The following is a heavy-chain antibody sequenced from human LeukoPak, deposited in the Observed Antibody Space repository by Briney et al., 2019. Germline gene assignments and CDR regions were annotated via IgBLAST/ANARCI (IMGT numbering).Heavy chain of an antibody. CDR3: ANSVSSGYFLIFDY. CDR2: INWNGGST. Sequence: GGSLRLSCAASGFTFDDYGMSWVRQAPGKGLEWVSGINWNGGSTGYADSVKGRFTISRDNSKNTLYLQMNSLRAEDTAVYYCANSVSSGYFLIFDYWGQGTLVTVSS. D-gene: IGHD3-22*01. CDR1: GFTFDDYG. J-gene: IGHJ4*02. V-gene: IGHV3-20*04.